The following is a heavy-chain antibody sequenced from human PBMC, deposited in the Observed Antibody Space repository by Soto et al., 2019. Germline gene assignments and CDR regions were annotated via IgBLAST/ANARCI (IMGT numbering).Heavy chain of an antibody. CDR1: GYTFTGYY. CDR2: INPNSGGT. Sequence: ASVKVSCKASGYTFTGYYMHWVRQAPGQGLEWMGWINPNSGGTNYAQKFQGWVTMTRDTSISTAYMELSRLRSDDTAVYYCAIAIVGATDAFDIWGQGTMVTVSS. D-gene: IGHD1-26*01. CDR3: AIAIVGATDAFDI. J-gene: IGHJ3*02. V-gene: IGHV1-2*04.